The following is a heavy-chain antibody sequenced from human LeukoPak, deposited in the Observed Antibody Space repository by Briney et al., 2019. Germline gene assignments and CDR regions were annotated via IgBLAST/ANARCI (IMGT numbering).Heavy chain of an antibody. D-gene: IGHD1-14*01. V-gene: IGHV4-39*07. CDR2: MYYSGST. J-gene: IGHJ4*02. CDR1: GDSISSGSYY. CDR3: ARAPEYGLYYFDY. Sequence: SETLSLTCTVSGDSISSGSYYWGWIRQPPGKGLEWIASMYYSGSTYYNPPLKSRVTISVDTSKNQFSLKLSSVTAADTAVYYCARAPEYGLYYFDYWGQGTLVIVSS.